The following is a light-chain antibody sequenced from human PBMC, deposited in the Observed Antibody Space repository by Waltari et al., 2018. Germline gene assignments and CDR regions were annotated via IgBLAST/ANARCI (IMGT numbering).Light chain of an antibody. CDR2: WAS. CDR1: QSVLYSSNNKNY. CDR3: QQYYSTPWT. J-gene: IGKJ1*01. Sequence: DIVMTQSPDSLAVSLRERATIHCKSSQSVLYSSNNKNYLAWYQQKPGQPPKLLIYWASTRESGVPDRFSGSGSVTDFTLTISSLQAEDVAVYYCQQYYSTPWTFGQGTKVEIK. V-gene: IGKV4-1*01.